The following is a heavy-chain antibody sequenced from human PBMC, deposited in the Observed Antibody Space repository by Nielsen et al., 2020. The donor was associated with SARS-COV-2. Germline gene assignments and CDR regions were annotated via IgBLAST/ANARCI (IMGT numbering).Heavy chain of an antibody. CDR3: ARARLLWFGELFSGGMDV. Sequence: GESLKISCAASGFTFSSYAMHWVRQAPGKGLEWVAVISYDGSNKYYADSVKGRFTISRDNSKNTLYLQMNSLRAEDTAVYYCARARLLWFGELFSGGMDVRGQGTTVTVSS. CDR1: GFTFSSYA. D-gene: IGHD3-10*01. V-gene: IGHV3-30*04. J-gene: IGHJ6*02. CDR2: ISYDGSNK.